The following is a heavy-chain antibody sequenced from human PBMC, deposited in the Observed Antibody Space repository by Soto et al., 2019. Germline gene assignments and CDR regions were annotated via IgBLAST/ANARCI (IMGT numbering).Heavy chain of an antibody. J-gene: IGHJ5*02. D-gene: IGHD2-15*01. V-gene: IGHV1-18*01. CDR3: ARDARKDIVVVVAATPVNWFDP. CDR1: GYTFTSYG. Sequence: ASVKVSCKASGYTFTSYGISWVRQAPGQGLEWMGWISAYNGNTNYAQKLQGRVTMTTDTSTSTAYMELRSLRSDDTAVYYCARDARKDIVVVVAATPVNWFDPWGQGTLVTVSS. CDR2: ISAYNGNT.